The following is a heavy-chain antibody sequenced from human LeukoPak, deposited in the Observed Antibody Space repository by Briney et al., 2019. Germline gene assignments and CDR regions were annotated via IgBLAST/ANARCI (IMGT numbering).Heavy chain of an antibody. CDR1: GFTFSSYG. D-gene: IGHD2-21*01. CDR3: AKGYCGGDDCFNWFDP. Sequence: GGSLRLSSAASGFTFSSYGMHWVRQAPGKGLEWVAFIRYDGSNKYYADSVKGRFTISRDNSKNTLYLQMNSLRAEDTAVYYCAKGYCGGDDCFNWFDPWGQGTLVTVSS. J-gene: IGHJ5*02. V-gene: IGHV3-30*02. CDR2: IRYDGSNK.